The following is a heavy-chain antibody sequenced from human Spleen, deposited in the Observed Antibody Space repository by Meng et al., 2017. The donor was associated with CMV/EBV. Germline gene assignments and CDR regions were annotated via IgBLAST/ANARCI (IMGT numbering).Heavy chain of an antibody. CDR2: ISASADT. CDR1: GFTFSSYA. CDR3: TRDGDDYGFFDY. V-gene: IGHV3-23*01. D-gene: IGHD4/OR15-4a*01. Sequence: GESLKISCAASGFTFSSYAKSWVRQAPGKGLEWVSTISASADTYYAGSVRGRFTLSRDNSKQTFYLQMNSLRADDTAVYYCTRDGDDYGFFDYWGQGTLVTVSS. J-gene: IGHJ4*02.